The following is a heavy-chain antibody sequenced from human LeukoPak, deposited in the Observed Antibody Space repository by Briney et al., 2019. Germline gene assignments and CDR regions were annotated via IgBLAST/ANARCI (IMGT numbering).Heavy chain of an antibody. CDR2: TYYRSKWYN. CDR3: ARVGFGGSWYYYYFDY. CDR1: GDSVSSNSAA. J-gene: IGHJ4*02. V-gene: IGHV6-1*01. Sequence: SQTLSLTCGISGDSVSSNSAAWNWIRQSPWRGLEWLGRTYYRSKWYNDYAVSVKSRITINPDTSKNQFSLQLNSVTPDDTAVYYCARVGFGGSWYYYYFDYWGQGTLVTVSS. D-gene: IGHD2-15*01.